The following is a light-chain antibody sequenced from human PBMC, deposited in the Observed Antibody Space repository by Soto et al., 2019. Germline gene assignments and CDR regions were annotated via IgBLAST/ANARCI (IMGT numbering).Light chain of an antibody. Sequence: EIVLMPVPGTLSLSPGERATLSCRASQSVSASYLAWYQQKPGQPPRLLIYDASSRATGIPDRFSGSGSGKDFTLTISRLEPEDFAVYYCQQYGSSPWTFGQGTKVDIK. V-gene: IGKV3-20*01. CDR3: QQYGSSPWT. CDR1: QSVSASY. CDR2: DAS. J-gene: IGKJ1*01.